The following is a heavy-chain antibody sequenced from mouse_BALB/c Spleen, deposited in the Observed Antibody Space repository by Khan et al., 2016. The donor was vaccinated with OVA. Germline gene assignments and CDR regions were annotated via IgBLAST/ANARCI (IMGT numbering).Heavy chain of an antibody. CDR1: GYTFRNNG. CDR3: ARVGYNGTMDS. Sequence: QIQLVQSGPELKKPGETVKISCKASGYTFRNNGMNWVKQAPGKGLKWMGRINTYTGEPTYADDFKGRFAFSLETSANTAYLQINNLKNEDTATYFCARVGYNGTMDSWGQGTSVTVSS. CDR2: INTYTGEP. D-gene: IGHD2-14*01. J-gene: IGHJ4*01. V-gene: IGHV9-3-1*01.